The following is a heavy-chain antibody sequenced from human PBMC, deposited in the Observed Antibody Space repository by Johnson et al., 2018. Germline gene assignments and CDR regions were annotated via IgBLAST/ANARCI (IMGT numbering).Heavy chain of an antibody. CDR3: ARVISFFYYYMDG. CDR1: GFSFGSYS. J-gene: IGHJ6*03. V-gene: IGHV3-48*01. Sequence: VQLVPSGGGLVQPGGPLRISCAASGFSFGSYSMSWVRQAPGQGLEWLSYISSSRSSIYSADSVKGRFTVPRDNAKNSLFLQMNSLRAEDTAVYYCARVISFFYYYMDGWGKGTTVTVSS. D-gene: IGHD3-3*02. CDR2: ISSSRSSI.